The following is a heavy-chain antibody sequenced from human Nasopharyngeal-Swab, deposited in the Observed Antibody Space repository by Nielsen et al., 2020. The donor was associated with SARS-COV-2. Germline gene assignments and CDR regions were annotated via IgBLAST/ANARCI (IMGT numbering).Heavy chain of an antibody. CDR1: GGSIRNYY. CDR3: ARRDYGTLFDY. CDR2: IYYTGST. D-gene: IGHD4-17*01. V-gene: IGHV4-59*08. Sequence: SGTLSLTCTVSGGSIRNYYWSWIRQPPGKGLEWIGYIYYTGSTDYNPSLKSRVTISVDTSRNQFSLKLSPVTATDTAIYYCARRDYGTLFDYWGRGTLVTVSS. J-gene: IGHJ4*02.